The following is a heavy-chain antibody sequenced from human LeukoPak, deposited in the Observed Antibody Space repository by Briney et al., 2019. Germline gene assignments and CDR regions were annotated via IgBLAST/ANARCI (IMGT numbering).Heavy chain of an antibody. D-gene: IGHD6-6*01. CDR3: ARHYGYSSSSPFDWFDP. CDR2: IYYSGST. CDR1: GGSISSYY. J-gene: IGHJ5*02. V-gene: IGHV4-39*01. Sequence: SETLSLTCTVSGGSISSYYWGWIRQPPGRGLEWIGSIYYSGSTYYNPSLKSRVTISVDTSKNQFSLKLSSVTAADTAVYYCARHYGYSSSSPFDWFDPWGQGTLVTVSS.